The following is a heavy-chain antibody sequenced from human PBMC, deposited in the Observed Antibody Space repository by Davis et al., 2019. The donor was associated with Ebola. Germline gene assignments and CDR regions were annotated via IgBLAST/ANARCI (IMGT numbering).Heavy chain of an antibody. V-gene: IGHV3-53*01. J-gene: IGHJ4*02. CDR2: IYSDDRT. D-gene: IGHD4-17*01. Sequence: GGSLRLSCAASGFIVSSYYMSWVRQAPGKGLEWVSLIYSDDRTYYADSVKGRFTISRDRSKNTLDLQMTSLRAEDTAVYYCASADGDSLDYWGQGTLVTVSS. CDR3: ASADGDSLDY. CDR1: GFIVSSYY.